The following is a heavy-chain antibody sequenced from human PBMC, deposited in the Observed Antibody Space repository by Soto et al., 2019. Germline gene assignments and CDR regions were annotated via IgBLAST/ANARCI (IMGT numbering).Heavy chain of an antibody. V-gene: IGHV3-11*01. D-gene: IGHD1-1*01. J-gene: IGHJ6*03. CDR2: ISRSGNTV. CDR3: ARVEDVFLYYYMDV. CDR1: GFKVSDYY. Sequence: QAQLVESGGGFVKPGGSLTLSCAVAGFKVSDYYMSWIRQAPGKGLDWVSMISRSGNTVHYADSVKGRFTSSKDNAKHSLYLQMTSLSPEDTAVYYCARVEDVFLYYYMDVWGKGTTVTVS.